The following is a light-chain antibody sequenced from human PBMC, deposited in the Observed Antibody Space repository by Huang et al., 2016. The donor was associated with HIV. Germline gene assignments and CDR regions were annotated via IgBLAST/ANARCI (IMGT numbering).Light chain of an antibody. CDR1: QSVSSN. CDR3: QQYNNWPRNT. Sequence: EIVMTQSPVTLSVSPGERAALSCRARQSVSSNLAWYQQKPGQAPRLLIYGACNRATGIPARFNGSGSGTDFTLTISSLQSEDFAVYYCQQYNNWPRNTFGQGTKLEIK. V-gene: IGKV3-15*01. J-gene: IGKJ2*01. CDR2: GAC.